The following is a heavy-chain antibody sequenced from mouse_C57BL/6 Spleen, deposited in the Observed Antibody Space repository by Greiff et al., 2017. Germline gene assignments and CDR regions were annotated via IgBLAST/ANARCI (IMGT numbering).Heavy chain of an antibody. D-gene: IGHD3-1*01. J-gene: IGHJ4*01. CDR3: TPFGAARATEYYARDY. V-gene: IGHV14-1*01. CDR1: GFNIKDYY. Sequence: EVKLQESGAELVRPGASVKLSCTASGFNIKDYYMHWVKQRPEQGLEWIGRIDPEDGDTESAPKFQGKATMTADTSSNTAYLQPSSLTSEDTAVYYGTPFGAARATEYYARDYWGKGTSVTVSS. CDR2: IDPEDGDT.